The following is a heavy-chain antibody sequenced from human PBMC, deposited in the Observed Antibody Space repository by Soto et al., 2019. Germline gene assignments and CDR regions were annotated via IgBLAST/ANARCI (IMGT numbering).Heavy chain of an antibody. V-gene: IGHV3-15*01. CDR1: GFTFSNAW. J-gene: IGHJ5*02. D-gene: IGHD3-22*01. CDR2: IKSKTDGGTT. CDR3: TTVHYYYSNITGA. Sequence: EVQLVESGGGLVKPGGSLRLSCAASGFTFSNAWMSWVRQAPGKGAEVGGRIKSKTDGGTTDYAATVKGRFSISRDDSKNTLYLQMNSLKTEDTAVYYCTTVHYYYSNITGAWGQGTLVTVSS.